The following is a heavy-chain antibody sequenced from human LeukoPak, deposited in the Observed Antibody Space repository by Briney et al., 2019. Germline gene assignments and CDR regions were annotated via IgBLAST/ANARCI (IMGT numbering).Heavy chain of an antibody. CDR3: VRVDSGSYARYGMDV. CDR2: MNPNSGHT. D-gene: IGHD1-26*01. J-gene: IGHJ6*02. CDR1: GYTLTNHD. Sequence: ASVKVSCKASGYTLTNHDINWVRQATGQGLEWMGWMNPNSGHTGYPQKFQGRVTMTRDTSISTAYMELSSLTPEDAAEYYCVRVDSGSYARYGMDVWGQGTTVTVSS. V-gene: IGHV1-8*01.